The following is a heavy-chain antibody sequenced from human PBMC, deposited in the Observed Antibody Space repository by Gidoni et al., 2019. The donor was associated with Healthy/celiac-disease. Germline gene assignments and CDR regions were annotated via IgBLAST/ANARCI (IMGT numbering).Heavy chain of an antibody. J-gene: IGHJ6*03. CDR3: ASQAYSSSSVYYYYYYMDV. CDR1: GGTFSSYA. Sequence: QVQLVQSGAEVKKPGSSVKVSCKASGGTFSSYAISWVRQAPGQGLEWMGGIIPIFGTANYAQKFQGRVTITADESTSTAYMELSSLRSEDTAVYYCASQAYSSSSVYYYYYYMDVWGKGTTVTVSS. V-gene: IGHV1-69*01. CDR2: IIPIFGTA. D-gene: IGHD6-6*01.